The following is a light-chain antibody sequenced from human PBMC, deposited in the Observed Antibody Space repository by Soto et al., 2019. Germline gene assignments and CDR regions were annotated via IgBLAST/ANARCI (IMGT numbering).Light chain of an antibody. J-gene: IGKJ1*01. V-gene: IGKV4-1*01. CDR3: QQYYSTPWT. CDR1: QSVLYSSNNKNY. CDR2: WAS. Sequence: DSVRVPSSDSLSVSLGARATINCKSSQSVLYSSNNKNYLAWYQQKPGQPPKLLIYWASTRESGVPDRFSGSGSGTDFTLTISSLQAEDVAVYYCQQYYSTPWTFGQGTKVDIK.